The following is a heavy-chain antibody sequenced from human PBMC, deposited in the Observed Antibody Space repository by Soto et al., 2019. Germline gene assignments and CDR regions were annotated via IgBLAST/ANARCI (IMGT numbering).Heavy chain of an antibody. CDR1: GYTFTGYY. V-gene: IGHV1-2*04. J-gene: IGHJ6*02. CDR3: ARAGYCSGGSCYSRENYYYYGMDV. CDR2: INPNSGGT. Sequence: AASVKVSCKASGYTFTGYYMHWVRQAPGQGLEWMGWINPNSGGTNYAQKFQGWVTMTRDTSISTAYMELSRLRSDDTAVYYCARAGYCSGGSCYSRENYYYYGMDVWGQGTTVTVSS. D-gene: IGHD2-15*01.